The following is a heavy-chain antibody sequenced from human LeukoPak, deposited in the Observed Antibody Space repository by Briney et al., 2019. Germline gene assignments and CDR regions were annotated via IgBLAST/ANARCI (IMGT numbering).Heavy chain of an antibody. V-gene: IGHV1-8*01. CDR2: MNPNSGNT. D-gene: IGHD2-21*02. Sequence: ASVKVSCKASGYTFTSYDINWVRQAPGQGLEWMGWMNPNSGNTGYAQKFQGRVTMTRNTSISTAYMELSSLRSEDTAVYYCARGCFNFGGDCYSDYWGQGTLVTVSS. CDR1: GYTFTSYD. J-gene: IGHJ4*02. CDR3: ARGCFNFGGDCYSDY.